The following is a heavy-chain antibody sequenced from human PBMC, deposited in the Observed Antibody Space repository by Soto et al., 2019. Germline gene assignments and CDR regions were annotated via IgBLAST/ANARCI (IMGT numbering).Heavy chain of an antibody. V-gene: IGHV4-39*01. Sequence: PSETLSLTCTVSGASISSSVYYWAWIRQHPGKGLEWIGSIYYSGSTYYNPSLKSRVTISVDTSKNQFSLILHSVTAADTAVYYCGYGSGTYSSFYGMDVWGQGTTVT. D-gene: IGHD3-10*01. CDR2: IYYSGST. CDR3: GYGSGTYSSFYGMDV. CDR1: GASISSSVYY. J-gene: IGHJ6*02.